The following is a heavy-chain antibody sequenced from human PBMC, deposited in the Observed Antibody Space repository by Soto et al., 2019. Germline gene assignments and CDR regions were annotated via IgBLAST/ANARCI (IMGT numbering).Heavy chain of an antibody. J-gene: IGHJ4*02. CDR2: IYYSGST. D-gene: IGHD1-26*01. CDR3: ARDRGPWTNFDY. CDR1: GGSISSGGYY. V-gene: IGHV4-31*03. Sequence: QVQLQESGPGLVKPSQTLSLTCTVSGGSISSGGYYWSCIRQHPGKGLEWIGYIYYSGSTYHNPSLKSRVTISVDTSRYQFSLKLSSVTAADTAVYYCARDRGPWTNFDYWGQGTLVTVSS.